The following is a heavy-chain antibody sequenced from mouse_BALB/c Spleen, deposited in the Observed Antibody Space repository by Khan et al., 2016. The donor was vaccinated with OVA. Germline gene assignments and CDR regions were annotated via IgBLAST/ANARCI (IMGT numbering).Heavy chain of an antibody. CDR1: GNSITSGYA. CDR3: ARGNYYGYYFDY. J-gene: IGHJ2*01. D-gene: IGHD1-1*01. CDR2: ISYSGDT. Sequence: EVQLVESGPGLVKPSQSLSLTCTVTGNSITSGYAWNWIRQFPGNKLEWMGYISYSGDTSYIPSLKSRISITRDTSKNQFFLQLNSVTTEDTATYYCARGNYYGYYFDYWGQGTTRTVSS. V-gene: IGHV3-2*02.